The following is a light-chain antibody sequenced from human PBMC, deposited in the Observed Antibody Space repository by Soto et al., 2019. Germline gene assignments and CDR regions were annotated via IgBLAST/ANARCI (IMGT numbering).Light chain of an antibody. J-gene: IGKJ4*01. CDR3: QQGKDFPLT. V-gene: IGKV3-20*01. Sequence: EVVLTQSPGTLSLSPGERATLSCRANETVTNNYLAWYQQKPGQAPRLLIFGAFNRPTGIPDRFSGSGSGTDFTLTISNLQPEDVATYYCQQGKDFPLTFGGGTKVEI. CDR1: ETVTNNY. CDR2: GAF.